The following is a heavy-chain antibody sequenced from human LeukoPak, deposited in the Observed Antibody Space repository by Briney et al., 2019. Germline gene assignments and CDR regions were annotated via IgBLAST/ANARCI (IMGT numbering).Heavy chain of an antibody. V-gene: IGHV3-23*01. CDR2: ISGSGDRT. J-gene: IGHJ4*02. CDR1: GFTFSSYG. D-gene: IGHD2-15*01. Sequence: PGGSLRLSCAASGFTFSSYGMSWVRQAPGKGLEWVSAISGSGDRTYYADSVKGRFTISGDNSKNTLYLQMNSLRAEDTAVYYCAKIDYCSGGGCYSKWFDYWGQGTLVTVSS. CDR3: AKIDYCSGGGCYSKWFDY.